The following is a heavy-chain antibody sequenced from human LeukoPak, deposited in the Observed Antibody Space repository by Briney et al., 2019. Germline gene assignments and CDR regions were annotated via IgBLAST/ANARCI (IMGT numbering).Heavy chain of an antibody. CDR3: ARDKFFTYSSSWWNYYYMDV. CDR2: IYSGGST. CDR1: GFTVSSNY. Sequence: GGSLRLSCSASGFTVSSNYMSWVPQAPGKGREWGSVIYSGGSTYYADSVKGRFTISRDNSKNTLYLQMNSLRAEDTAVYYCARDKFFTYSSSWWNYYYMDVWGKGTTVTISS. J-gene: IGHJ6*03. V-gene: IGHV3-53*01. D-gene: IGHD6-13*01.